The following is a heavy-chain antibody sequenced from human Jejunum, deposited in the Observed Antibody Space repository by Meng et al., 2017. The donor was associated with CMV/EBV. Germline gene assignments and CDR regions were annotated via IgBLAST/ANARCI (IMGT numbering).Heavy chain of an antibody. CDR2: ISNTGSPI. J-gene: IGHJ4*02. CDR3: AASSVIAPFY. CDR1: GFSFGDYY. D-gene: IGHD3-16*02. Sequence: SGAASGFSFGDYYMSWVRQAPGKGLEWVSYISNTGSPIYYADSMRGRFTISRDNAKNSLYLQMNSLRAEDAAVYYCAASSVIAPFYWGQGTLVTVSS. V-gene: IGHV3-11*04.